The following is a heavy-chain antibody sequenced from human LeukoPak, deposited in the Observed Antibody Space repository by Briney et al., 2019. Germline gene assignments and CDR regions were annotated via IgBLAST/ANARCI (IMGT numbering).Heavy chain of an antibody. CDR3: ARALVGATSYYYYYTDV. J-gene: IGHJ6*03. V-gene: IGHV4-38-2*02. CDR1: GYSIRSGYY. CDR2: ISHSGSP. Sequence: SETLSLTCTVSGYSIRSGYYWGWIRQPPGKGLEWIGSISHSGSPYYNPSLKSRVTISVDTSKNHFSLKLRYVTAADTAVYYCARALVGATSYYYYYTDVWGKGTTVTVSS. D-gene: IGHD1-26*01.